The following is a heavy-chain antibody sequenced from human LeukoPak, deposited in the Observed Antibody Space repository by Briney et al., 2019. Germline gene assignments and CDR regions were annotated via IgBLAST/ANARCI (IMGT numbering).Heavy chain of an antibody. CDR2: IYYSGST. CDR3: ARLIVVDTMYYFDY. CDR1: GGSISSYY. J-gene: IGHJ4*02. V-gene: IGHV4-59*05. Sequence: SETLSLTCTVSGGSISSYYWSWIRQPPGKGLEWIGSIYYSGSTYYNPSLKSRVTISVDTSKNQFSLKLSSVTAADTAVYYCARLIVVDTMYYFDYWGQGTLVTVSS. D-gene: IGHD3-22*01.